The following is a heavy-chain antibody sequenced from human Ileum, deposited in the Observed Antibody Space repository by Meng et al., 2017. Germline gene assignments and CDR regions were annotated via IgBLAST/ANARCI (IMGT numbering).Heavy chain of an antibody. CDR3: VRDGRMSKRGAYRLFDY. J-gene: IGHJ4*02. CDR1: GFALSNYE. Sequence: GESLKISCAVSGFALSNYEMFWVRQAPGKGLEWLSYIDSGSVVYYADSVKGRFTISRDNTKNSLFLQMNSLRAEDTAIYYCVRDGRMSKRGAYRLFDYWGQGTLVTVSS. D-gene: IGHD3-16*02. V-gene: IGHV3-48*03. CDR2: IDSGSVV.